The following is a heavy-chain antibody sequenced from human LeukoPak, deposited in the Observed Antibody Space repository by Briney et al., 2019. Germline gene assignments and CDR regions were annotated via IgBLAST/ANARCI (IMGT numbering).Heavy chain of an antibody. V-gene: IGHV3-49*04. CDR3: TYTYDSTGYYPGTFDY. J-gene: IGHJ4*02. D-gene: IGHD3-22*01. CDR1: GFTFGDYA. Sequence: PGRSLRLSCTAAGFTFGDYAMSWVRQAPGKGLEWVGFIRGKTYGGTTEYAASVKGRFTISRDDSKSIAYLQMNSLKTEETAVYYCTYTYDSTGYYPGTFDYWGQGTLVTVSS. CDR2: IRGKTYGGTT.